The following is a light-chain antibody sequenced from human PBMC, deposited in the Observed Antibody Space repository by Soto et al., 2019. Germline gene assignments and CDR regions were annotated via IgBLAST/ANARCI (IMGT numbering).Light chain of an antibody. CDR2: DVS. Sequence: EIVLTQSPATLSLSRGERATLSCWASQSVSNSLAWYQQRPGPSPRLLIYDVSTRATGIPARFGGSGSGTDFTLTISSLETEDFAVYYCQQRTNWPLTFGGGTKVDI. CDR3: QQRTNWPLT. J-gene: IGKJ4*01. V-gene: IGKV3-11*01. CDR1: QSVSNS.